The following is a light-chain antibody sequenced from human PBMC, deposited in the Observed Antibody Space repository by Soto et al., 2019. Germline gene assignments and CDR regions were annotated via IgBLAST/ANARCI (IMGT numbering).Light chain of an antibody. Sequence: DIQMTQSPSTLSASVGDRVTITCRARQSISRWLAWYQQKPGKAPKLLIYKASSLESGVPSRFSGSGSGTEFTLTISSLQPDDFATYYCHQYNSYPWTFGQGTKVEIK. CDR2: KAS. J-gene: IGKJ1*01. CDR3: HQYNSYPWT. V-gene: IGKV1-5*03. CDR1: QSISRW.